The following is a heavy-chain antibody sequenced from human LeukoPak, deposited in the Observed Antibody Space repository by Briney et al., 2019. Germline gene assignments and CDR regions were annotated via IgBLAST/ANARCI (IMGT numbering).Heavy chain of an antibody. CDR3: ARETGYNPNFDY. CDR1: GGSISCYY. Sequence: SETLSLTCTVSGGSISCYYWSWIRQPPGKGLEWIGYIYYSGSTNYNPSLKSRVTISVDTSKNQFSLKLGSVTAADTAVYYCARETGYNPNFDYWGQGTLVTVSS. V-gene: IGHV4-59*01. J-gene: IGHJ4*02. CDR2: IYYSGST. D-gene: IGHD5-24*01.